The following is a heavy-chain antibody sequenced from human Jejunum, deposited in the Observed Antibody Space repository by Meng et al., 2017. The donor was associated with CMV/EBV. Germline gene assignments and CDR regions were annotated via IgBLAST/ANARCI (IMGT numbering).Heavy chain of an antibody. V-gene: IGHV1-69*12. D-gene: IGHD5-24*01. CDR2: IIAIFKTP. CDR1: GGSVNNYA. Sequence: QVHFMQSGAEVKEPGSSMQVSCKSSGGSVNNYAFNWVRQAPGQGLEWMGGIIAIFKTPNYAQKFQGRLTITADESTGTSYMELTSLTSEDTAVYYCARGFLNGYQPFDYWGQGTLVTVSS. CDR3: ARGFLNGYQPFDY. J-gene: IGHJ4*02.